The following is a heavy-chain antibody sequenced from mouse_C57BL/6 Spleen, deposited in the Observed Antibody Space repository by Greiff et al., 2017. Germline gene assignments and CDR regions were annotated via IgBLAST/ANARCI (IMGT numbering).Heavy chain of an antibody. V-gene: IGHV2-9-1*01. J-gene: IGHJ3*01. CDR2: IWTGGGT. CDR3: ARACYYGSSPWFAY. Sequence: QVQLKESGPGLVAPSQSLSITCTVSGFSLTSYAISWVRQPPGKGLEWLGVIWTGGGTHYTSALKSRLSISKDNSKSQVFLKMNSLQTDDTARYYCARACYYGSSPWFAYGGQGTLVTVSA. D-gene: IGHD1-1*01. CDR1: GFSLTSYA.